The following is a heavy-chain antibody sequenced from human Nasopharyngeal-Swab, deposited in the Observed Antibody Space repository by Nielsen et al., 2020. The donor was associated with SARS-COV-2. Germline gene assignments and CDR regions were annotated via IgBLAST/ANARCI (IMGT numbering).Heavy chain of an antibody. V-gene: IGHV4-4*07. CDR3: AREGNSGFDY. Sequence: GSLRLSCTVSGGSISSYYWSWIRQPAGKGLEWIGRIYTSGSTNYNPSLKSRVTMSVDTSKNQFSLKLSSVTAADTAVYYCAREGNSGFDYWGQGTLVTVSS. CDR2: IYTSGST. J-gene: IGHJ4*02. CDR1: GGSISSYY. D-gene: IGHD1-26*01.